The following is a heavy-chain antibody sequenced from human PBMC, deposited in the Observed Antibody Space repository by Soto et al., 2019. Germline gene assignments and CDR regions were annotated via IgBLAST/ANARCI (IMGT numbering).Heavy chain of an antibody. CDR3: ATRPLYYGDYDSGYYFDY. J-gene: IGHJ4*02. V-gene: IGHV1-24*01. Sequence: ASVKVSCKVSGYTLTELSMHWVRQAPGKGLEWMGGFDPEDGETIYAQKFQGRVTMTEDTSTDTAYMELSSLRSEGTAVYYCATRPLYYGDYDSGYYFDYWGQGTLVTVSS. D-gene: IGHD4-17*01. CDR2: FDPEDGET. CDR1: GYTLTELS.